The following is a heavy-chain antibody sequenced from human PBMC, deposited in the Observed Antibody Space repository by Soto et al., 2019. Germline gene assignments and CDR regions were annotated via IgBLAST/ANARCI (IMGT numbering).Heavy chain of an antibody. J-gene: IGHJ5*02. V-gene: IGHV4-30-2*01. Sequence: QLQLQESGSGLVKPSQTLSLTCAVSGGSISSGGYSWSWIRQPPGKGLEWIGYIYHSGSTYYNPSLKSRVTISVDRSKTQFSLKLSSVTAADTAVYYCARSVVATTNWFDPWGQGTLVTVSS. CDR1: GGSISSGGYS. D-gene: IGHD5-12*01. CDR3: ARSVVATTNWFDP. CDR2: IYHSGST.